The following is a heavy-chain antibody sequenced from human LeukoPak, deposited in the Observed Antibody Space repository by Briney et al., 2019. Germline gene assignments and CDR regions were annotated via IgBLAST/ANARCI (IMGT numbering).Heavy chain of an antibody. CDR2: ISGSGGST. CDR1: GFTFSSYA. D-gene: IGHD3-10*01. V-gene: IGHV3-23*01. J-gene: IGHJ4*02. CDR3: AKNAPGAQWFGELTPFDY. Sequence: GGSLRLSCAASGFTFSSYAVSWVRQAPGKGLEWVSAISGSGGSTYYADSVKGRFTISRDNSKNTLYLQMNSLRAEDTAVYYCAKNAPGAQWFGELTPFDYWGQGTLVTVSS.